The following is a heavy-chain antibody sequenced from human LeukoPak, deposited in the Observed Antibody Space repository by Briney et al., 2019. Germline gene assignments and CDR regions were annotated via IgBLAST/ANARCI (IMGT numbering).Heavy chain of an antibody. CDR3: ARHCSRPPYYYMDV. CDR2: ISSSSSTI. Sequence: GGSLRLSCAASGFTFSSYSMNWVRQAPGKGLEWVSYISSSSSTIYYADSVKGRFTISRDNAKNSLYLQMNSLRAEDTAVYYCARHCSRPPYYYMDVWGKGTTVTVSS. V-gene: IGHV3-48*04. J-gene: IGHJ6*03. CDR1: GFTFSSYS. D-gene: IGHD2-2*01.